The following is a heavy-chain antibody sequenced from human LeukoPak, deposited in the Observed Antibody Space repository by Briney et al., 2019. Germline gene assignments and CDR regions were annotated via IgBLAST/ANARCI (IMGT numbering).Heavy chain of an antibody. CDR1: GFTFSSYG. Sequence: GGSLRLSCAASGFTFSSYGMHWVRQAPGKGLEWVAFIRYDGGNKYYADSVKGRFTISRDNSKNTLYLQMNSLRAEDTAVYYCAKGNCSGGSCSLLNYYMDVWGKGTTVTVSS. V-gene: IGHV3-30*02. CDR3: AKGNCSGGSCSLLNYYMDV. CDR2: IRYDGGNK. D-gene: IGHD2-15*01. J-gene: IGHJ6*03.